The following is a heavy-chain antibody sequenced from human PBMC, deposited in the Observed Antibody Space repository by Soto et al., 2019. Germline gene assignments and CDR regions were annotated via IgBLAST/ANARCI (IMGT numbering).Heavy chain of an antibody. D-gene: IGHD2-15*01. CDR2: ISWNSGSI. CDR1: GFTFDDYA. Sequence: VQLVESGGDLVQPGRSLRLSCAASGFTFDDYAMHWVRQAPGKGLEWVSGISWNSGSIAYADSVKGRFTISRDNAKNSLYLQMNSLRTEDTALYYCAKGACSGGSCSPGYWGQGTLVTVSS. V-gene: IGHV3-9*01. CDR3: AKGACSGGSCSPGY. J-gene: IGHJ4*02.